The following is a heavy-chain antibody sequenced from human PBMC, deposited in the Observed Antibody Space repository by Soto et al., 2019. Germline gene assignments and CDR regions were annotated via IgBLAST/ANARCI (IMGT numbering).Heavy chain of an antibody. D-gene: IGHD2-21*02. Sequence: EVPLVESGGGWVQPGGSLRLSCAASGFTVRNSYMTWVRQAPGKGLQWVSVTYLDGKTFYGDPVKGRFAISRDNSKNALYLQMNSLRADDTAAYYCARGGDWHLGSLEYWGRGTAVTVSS. CDR1: GFTVRNSY. CDR3: ARGGDWHLGSLEY. V-gene: IGHV3-66*01. CDR2: TYLDGKT. J-gene: IGHJ4*02.